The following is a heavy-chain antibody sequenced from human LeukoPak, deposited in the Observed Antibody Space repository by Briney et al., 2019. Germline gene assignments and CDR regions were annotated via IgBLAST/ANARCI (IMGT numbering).Heavy chain of an antibody. D-gene: IGHD3-3*01. CDR2: ISYDGSNK. J-gene: IGHJ4*02. V-gene: IGHV3-30*03. Sequence: GGSLRLSCAASGFTFSSYGTHWVRQAPGKGLEWVAVISYDGSNKYYADSVKGRFTISRDNSKNTLYLQMNSLRAEDTAVYYCLGLYDFWTDYWGQGTLVTVS. CDR3: LGLYDFWTDY. CDR1: GFTFSSYG.